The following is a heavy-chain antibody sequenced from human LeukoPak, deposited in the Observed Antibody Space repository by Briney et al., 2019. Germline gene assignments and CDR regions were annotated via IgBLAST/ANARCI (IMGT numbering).Heavy chain of an antibody. CDR2: IYYSGST. Sequence: PSQTLSLTCTVSGGSISSGDYYWSWIRQPPGKGLEWIGYIYYSGSTYYNPSLKSRVTISVDTSKNQFSLKLSSVTAAVTAVYYCARKEQLADYFDYWGQGTLVTVSS. J-gene: IGHJ4*02. D-gene: IGHD6-6*01. CDR1: GGSISSGDYY. V-gene: IGHV4-30-4*08. CDR3: ARKEQLADYFDY.